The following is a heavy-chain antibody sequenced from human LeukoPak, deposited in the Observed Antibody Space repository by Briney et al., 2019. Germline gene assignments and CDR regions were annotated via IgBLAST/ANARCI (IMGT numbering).Heavy chain of an antibody. CDR1: GFTVSNNR. D-gene: IGHD5-18*01. J-gene: IGHJ4*02. CDR3: AKDRYSYAFEYSDS. CDR2: IYSDGNT. Sequence: GGSLRLACAASGFTVSNNRLSWVRQAPGMGLEWVSTIYSDGNTYYPDSVKGRFTISRDGSKNTLYLQLNSLRTEDTAVYYCAKDRYSYAFEYSDSWGQGTLVTVSS. V-gene: IGHV3-53*05.